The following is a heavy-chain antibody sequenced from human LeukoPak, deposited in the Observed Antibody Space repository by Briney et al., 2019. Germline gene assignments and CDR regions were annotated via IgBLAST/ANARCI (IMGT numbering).Heavy chain of an antibody. CDR1: GFTFRNYA. J-gene: IGHJ3*02. Sequence: GGALRLSCAASGFTFRNYAISWVRQAPGKGLEWVSLISGSGAGTYYADSVKGRFTISRDNSKNTLYLQMNSLRAEDTAVYYCAIRDGGYNSVGAFDIWGQGTMVTVSS. CDR2: ISGSGAGT. V-gene: IGHV3-23*01. CDR3: AIRDGGYNSVGAFDI. D-gene: IGHD5-24*01.